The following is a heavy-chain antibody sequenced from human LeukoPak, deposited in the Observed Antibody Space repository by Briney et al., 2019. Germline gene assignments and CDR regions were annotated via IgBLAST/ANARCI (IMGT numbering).Heavy chain of an antibody. Sequence: ASETLSLTCAVSFGSLSDYNWSWLRQSPEKGLEWIGEITDSATTHYNPSLETRVTISIDTAKRQFSLRLTSLTAADTAVYYCARGLDLDGPDSWGQGTLVTVPS. V-gene: IGHV4-34*01. D-gene: IGHD1-1*01. J-gene: IGHJ4*02. CDR3: ARGLDLDGPDS. CDR2: ITDSATT. CDR1: FGSLSDYN.